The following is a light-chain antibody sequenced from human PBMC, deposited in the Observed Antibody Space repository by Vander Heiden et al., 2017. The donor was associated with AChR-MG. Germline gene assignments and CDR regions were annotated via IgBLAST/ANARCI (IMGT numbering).Light chain of an antibody. J-gene: IGLJ1*01. Sequence: QSALTQPASVSGSPGQSITISCTGTSSDIGRFSWYQQHPGKAPKLMIYEVNKRPSGVSNRFSGSKSGNTASLTISGLHAEDEAEYYCCSYAGSSSYVFGTGTKVTVL. CDR1: SSDIGR. CDR2: EVN. CDR3: CSYAGSSSYV. V-gene: IGLV2-23*02.